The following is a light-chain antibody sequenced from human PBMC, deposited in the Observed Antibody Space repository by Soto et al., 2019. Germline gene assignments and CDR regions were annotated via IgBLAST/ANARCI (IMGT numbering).Light chain of an antibody. V-gene: IGKV1-6*01. Sequence: AIQMTQSPSSLSASVGDRVTITCRASQGIGNDLAWYQQKAGKAPKLLIYAASSLQSGVPSRFSGSGAGTDFTLTISSLQPEDFATYYCLQDYNLLTFGGGTKVELK. CDR1: QGIGND. CDR2: AAS. CDR3: LQDYNLLT. J-gene: IGKJ4*01.